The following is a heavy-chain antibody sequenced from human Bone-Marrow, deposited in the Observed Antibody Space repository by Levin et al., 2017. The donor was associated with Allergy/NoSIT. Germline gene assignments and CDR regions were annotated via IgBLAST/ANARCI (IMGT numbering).Heavy chain of an antibody. V-gene: IGHV4-39*01. Sequence: SQTLSLTCTVSGGSISSSSYYWGWIRQPPGKGLEWIGSIYYSGSTYYNPSLKSRVTISVDTSKNQFSLKLSSVTAADTAVYYCASFVDIVAEGDYWGQGTLVTVSS. CDR1: GGSISSSSYY. D-gene: IGHD5-12*01. CDR3: ASFVDIVAEGDY. CDR2: IYYSGST. J-gene: IGHJ4*02.